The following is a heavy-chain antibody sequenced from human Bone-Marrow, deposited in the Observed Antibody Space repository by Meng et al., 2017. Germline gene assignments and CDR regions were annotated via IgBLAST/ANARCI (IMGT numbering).Heavy chain of an antibody. CDR2: ISAYNGNT. CDR1: GYTFTSYG. V-gene: IGHV1-18*01. CDR3: ARDRYGDYPLDWFDP. Sequence: QVCLVRSGAGVKKPGASGNVSCKASGYTFTSYGISGVRQAPGQGLEWMGWISAYNGNTNYAQKLQGRVTMTTDTSTSTAYMELRSLRSDDTAVYYCARDRYGDYPLDWFDPWGQGTLVTVSS. J-gene: IGHJ5*02. D-gene: IGHD4-17*01.